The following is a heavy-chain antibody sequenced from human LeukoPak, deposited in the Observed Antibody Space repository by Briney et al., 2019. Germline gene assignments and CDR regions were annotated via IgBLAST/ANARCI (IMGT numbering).Heavy chain of an antibody. Sequence: GGSLRLSCSASGFTFSNYGMHWVRQASGKGLEWLAVISSDGSHKFYGDSVTGRFTISRDNSKNTLYLQMNSLRPEDTAVYYCAKDPGHCSGGSCYSILDYWGQGTLVTVSS. CDR1: GFTFSNYG. V-gene: IGHV3-30*18. CDR2: ISSDGSHK. J-gene: IGHJ4*02. D-gene: IGHD2-15*01. CDR3: AKDPGHCSGGSCYSILDY.